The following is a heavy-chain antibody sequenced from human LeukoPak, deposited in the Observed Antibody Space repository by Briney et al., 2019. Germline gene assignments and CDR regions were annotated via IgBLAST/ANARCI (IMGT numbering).Heavy chain of an antibody. J-gene: IGHJ4*02. V-gene: IGHV1-18*01. CDR2: ISAYNGNT. Sequence: ASVKVSCKASGGTFTSYGISWVRQAPGQGLEWMGWISAYNGNTNYAQKLQGRVTMTTDTSTSTAYMELRSLRSDDTAVYYCARGRDYYDSSGLYIYWGQGTLVTVSS. CDR3: ARGRDYYDSSGLYIY. CDR1: GGTFTSYG. D-gene: IGHD3-22*01.